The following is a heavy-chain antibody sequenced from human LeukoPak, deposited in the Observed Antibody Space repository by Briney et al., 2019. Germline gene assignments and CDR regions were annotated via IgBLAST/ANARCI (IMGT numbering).Heavy chain of an antibody. Sequence: GGSLRLSCAASGFTFSSYAMSWVRQAPGKGLEWVSAISGSGGSTYYADSVKGRFTISRDNSKTTLYLQMNSLRAEDTAVYYCAKPASGYYDSSGYYHYWGQGTLVTVSS. CDR2: ISGSGGST. J-gene: IGHJ4*02. D-gene: IGHD3-22*01. CDR1: GFTFSSYA. CDR3: AKPASGYYDSSGYYHY. V-gene: IGHV3-23*01.